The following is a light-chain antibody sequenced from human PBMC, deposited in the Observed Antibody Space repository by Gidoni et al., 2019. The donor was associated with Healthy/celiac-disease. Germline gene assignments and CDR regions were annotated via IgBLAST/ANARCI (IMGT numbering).Light chain of an antibody. CDR1: QDISNY. J-gene: IGKJ4*01. V-gene: IGKV1-33*01. CDR3: QQYDNLPRLT. CDR2: DAS. Sequence: DIQMTQSPSSLSASVGDRATITCQASQDISNYLIWYQQKPGKAPKLLIYDASNLETGVPSRFSGSGSWTDFTFTISSLQPEDIATYYCQQYDNLPRLTFGGGTKVEIK.